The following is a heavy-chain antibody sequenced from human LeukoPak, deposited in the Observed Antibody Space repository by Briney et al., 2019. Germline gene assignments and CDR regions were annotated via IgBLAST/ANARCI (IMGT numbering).Heavy chain of an antibody. CDR2: INHSGGT. CDR1: GGSFSGYY. V-gene: IGHV4-34*01. Sequence: SETLSLTCAVYGGSFSGYYWSWIRQPPGKGLEWIGEINHSGGTNYNPSLKSRVTISVDTSKNQFSLKLSSVTAADTAVYYCARLRPAPTWRVYYYYGMDVWGQGTTVTVSS. CDR3: ARLRPAPTWRVYYYYGMDV. D-gene: IGHD2-2*01. J-gene: IGHJ6*02.